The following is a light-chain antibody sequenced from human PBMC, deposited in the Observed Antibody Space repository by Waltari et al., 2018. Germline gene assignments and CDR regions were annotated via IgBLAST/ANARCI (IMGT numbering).Light chain of an antibody. V-gene: IGKV1-5*03. CDR3: QQYNSYMYT. CDR2: KAS. J-gene: IGKJ2*01. Sequence: DIQMTQSPSTLSASVGDRVTITCRSSQRISSWLAWYQQKPGKAPKLLSYKASSLESGVPSRFSGSGAGTEFTLTISSLQPDDFATYYCQQYNSYMYTFGQGTKLEIK. CDR1: QRISSW.